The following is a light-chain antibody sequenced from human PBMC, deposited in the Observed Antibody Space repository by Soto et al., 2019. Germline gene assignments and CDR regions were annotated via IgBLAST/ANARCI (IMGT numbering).Light chain of an antibody. CDR3: SSYAGNNNYV. CDR1: SSDVGGYNY. J-gene: IGLJ1*01. V-gene: IGLV2-8*01. Sequence: QLVLTQPPSASGSPGQSVTISCTGTSSDVGGYNYVSWYQHHPGKAPKLMLYEVSQRPSGVPDRFSGSKSANTASLTVSGLQAEDEADYYCSSYAGNNNYVFGTGTKVTVL. CDR2: EVS.